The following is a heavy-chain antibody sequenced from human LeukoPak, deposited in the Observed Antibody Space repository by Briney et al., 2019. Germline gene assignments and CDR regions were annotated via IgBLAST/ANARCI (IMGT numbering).Heavy chain of an antibody. V-gene: IGHV1-69*13. CDR1: GGTFSSYA. Sequence: SVKVSCKASGGTFSSYAISWLRQAPGQGLEWMGGIIPIFGTANYAQKFQGRVTITADESTSTAYMELSSLRSEDTAVYYCAKDKGRYLDYYFDYWGQGTLATVSS. J-gene: IGHJ4*02. CDR2: IIPIFGTA. CDR3: AKDKGRYLDYYFDY. D-gene: IGHD2-15*01.